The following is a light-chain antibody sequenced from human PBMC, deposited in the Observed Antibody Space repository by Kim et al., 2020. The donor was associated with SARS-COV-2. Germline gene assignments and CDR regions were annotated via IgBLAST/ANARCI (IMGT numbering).Light chain of an antibody. CDR1: SSDVGAYNY. Sequence: GQSVAISCTGTSSDVGAYNYVSWYQQYPGKAPKLMIYDVNQRPSGVPDRFSGSKSGDTASLTISGLQAEDEADYYCCSYAGGHTWVFGGGTQLTVL. CDR2: DVN. J-gene: IGLJ3*02. V-gene: IGLV2-11*03. CDR3: CSYAGGHTWV.